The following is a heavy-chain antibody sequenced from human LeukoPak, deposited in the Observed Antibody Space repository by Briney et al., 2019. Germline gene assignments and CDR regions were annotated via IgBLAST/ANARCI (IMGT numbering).Heavy chain of an antibody. J-gene: IGHJ6*02. CDR3: TTDRISMVRGGRTYFYHGTDA. CDR1: GYTLTELS. D-gene: IGHD3-10*01. CDR2: FDPENGVT. Sequence: ASVKVSCKVSGYTLTELSMHWVRQAPGKGLEWMGHFDPENGVTIYTQKFQARVTMTEDTSTDTAYMELSSLRSEDTAVYYCTTDRISMVRGGRTYFYHGTDAWGQGTTVIVSS. V-gene: IGHV1-24*01.